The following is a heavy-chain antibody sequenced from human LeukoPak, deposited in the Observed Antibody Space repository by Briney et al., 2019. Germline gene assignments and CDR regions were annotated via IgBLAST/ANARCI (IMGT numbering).Heavy chain of an antibody. V-gene: IGHV4-39*07. CDR2: IYYSGST. Sequence: SETLSLTCTVSGGSISSSSYYWGWIRQPPGKGLEWIGSIYYSGSTNYNPSLKSRVTISVDKSKNQFSLKLSSVTAADTAVYYCARESGITMVRGVLDYWGQGTLVTVSS. CDR1: GGSISSSSYY. CDR3: ARESGITMVRGVLDY. D-gene: IGHD3-10*01. J-gene: IGHJ4*02.